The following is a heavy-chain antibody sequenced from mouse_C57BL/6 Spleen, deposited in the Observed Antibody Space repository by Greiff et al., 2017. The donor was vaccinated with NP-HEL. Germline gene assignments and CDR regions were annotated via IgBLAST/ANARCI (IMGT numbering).Heavy chain of an antibody. J-gene: IGHJ3*01. V-gene: IGHV14-2*01. D-gene: IGHD1-1*01. CDR1: GFNFKGYY. CDR2: IDPEDGET. CDR3: ARWAYLYLFVY. Sequence: EVQLQQSGAELVKPGASVKLSCTASGFNFKGYYMHWVKQRPKQGLEWIGRIDPEDGETKYAPKFQGTATITADTSSNTAYLQLSSLTSEDTAVFYCARWAYLYLFVYWGQGTFVTVSA.